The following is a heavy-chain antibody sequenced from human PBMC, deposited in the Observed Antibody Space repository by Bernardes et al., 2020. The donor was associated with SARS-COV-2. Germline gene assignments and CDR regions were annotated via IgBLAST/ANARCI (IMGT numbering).Heavy chain of an antibody. CDR2: IYYSGST. CDR1: GGSISSGGYY. CDR3: ARDKRGYSYFDP. V-gene: IGHV4-31*03. D-gene: IGHD5-18*01. J-gene: IGHJ5*02. Sequence: SETLSLTCTVSGGSISSGGYYWSWIRQHPGKGLEWIGYIYYSGSTYYNPSLKSRVTISVDTSKNQFSLKLSSVTAADTAVYYCARDKRGYSYFDPWGQGTLVTVSS.